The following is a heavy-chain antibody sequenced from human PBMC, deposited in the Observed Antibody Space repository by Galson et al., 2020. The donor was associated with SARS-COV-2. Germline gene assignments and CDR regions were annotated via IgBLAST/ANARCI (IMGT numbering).Heavy chain of an antibody. Sequence: GESLKISCEASGFTFSNYSMYWIRQAPGKGLEWVSYISSSSSYTNYADSVEGRFTISRDNAKNSLYLEMNNLRAEDTAMYYCATEGNYGSGNFNYYYMDVWGKGTAVTVSS. J-gene: IGHJ6*03. CDR3: ATEGNYGSGNFNYYYMDV. V-gene: IGHV3-11*06. CDR2: ISSSSSYT. D-gene: IGHD3-10*01. CDR1: GFTFSNYS.